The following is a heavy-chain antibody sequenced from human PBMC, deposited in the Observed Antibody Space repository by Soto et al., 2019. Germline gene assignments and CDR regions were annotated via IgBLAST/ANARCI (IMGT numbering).Heavy chain of an antibody. V-gene: IGHV4-61*01. CDR2: VYHVGTT. CDR1: GDSLRSGRYY. J-gene: IGHJ5*02. D-gene: IGHD1-26*01. CDR3: ARESIVGDTKFDP. Sequence: PSETLSLTCTVSGDSLRSGRYYWTWIRQSPGKGLEWIGYVYHVGTTKYNPSLNSRATITLDTSKSQFSLRLRSVTAADTAVYFCARESIVGDTKFDPWGHGTLVTVSS.